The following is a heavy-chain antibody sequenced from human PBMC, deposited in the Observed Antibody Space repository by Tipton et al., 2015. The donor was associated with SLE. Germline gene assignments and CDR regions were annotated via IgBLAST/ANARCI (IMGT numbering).Heavy chain of an antibody. J-gene: IGHJ3*02. CDR3: ARENCFGSVCSRAFDI. CDR1: GFTFSSSW. V-gene: IGHV3-74*01. CDR2: ISGDGSST. Sequence: SLRLSCAASGFTFSSSWMHWLRQAPGKDLMWVSHISGDGSSTAYADSVKGRFTISRDNARNALYLQLNSLRAEDTGVYYCARENCFGSVCSRAFDIWGQGTMVTVSS. D-gene: IGHD2-8*02.